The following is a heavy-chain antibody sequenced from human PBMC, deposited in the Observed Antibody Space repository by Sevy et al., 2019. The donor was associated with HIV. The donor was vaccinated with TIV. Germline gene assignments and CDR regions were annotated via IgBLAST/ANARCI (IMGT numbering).Heavy chain of an antibody. V-gene: IGHV3-21*01. CDR2: ISSSSSYI. CDR1: GFTFSSYS. CDR3: ARDGGLDIAVVTAYFDY. J-gene: IGHJ4*02. D-gene: IGHD2-21*02. Sequence: GGSLRLSCAASGFTFSSYSMNWVRQAPGKGLEWVSSISSSSSYIYYADSVKGRFTISRDNAKNSLYLQMNSLRAEDTAVYYCARDGGLDIAVVTAYFDYWGQGTLVTVSS.